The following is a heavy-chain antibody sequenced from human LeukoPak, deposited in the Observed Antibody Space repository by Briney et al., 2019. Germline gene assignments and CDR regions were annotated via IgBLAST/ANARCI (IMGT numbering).Heavy chain of an antibody. D-gene: IGHD3-9*01. CDR1: GGSFSGYY. V-gene: IGHV4-34*01. CDR2: INHSGST. Sequence: SETLSLTCAVYGGSFSGYYWSWIRQPPGKGLEWIGEINHSGSTNYNPSLKSRVTISVDTSKNPFSLKLSSVTAADPAVYYCARGGYIDWLVTRPFGPWGEGAPGTPSPQ. J-gene: IGHJ5*02. CDR3: ARGGYIDWLVTRPFGP.